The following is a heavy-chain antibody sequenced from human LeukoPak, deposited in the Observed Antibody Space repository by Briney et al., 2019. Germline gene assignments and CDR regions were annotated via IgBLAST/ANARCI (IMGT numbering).Heavy chain of an antibody. CDR2: IYSGGTT. V-gene: IGHV3-53*01. D-gene: IGHD3-16*01. Sequence: GGSLRLYSAASTFTVITNYMTRHRQAPGQGLEWVSVIYSGGTTHYADSVKGRFTISRDNSKNTLYLQMNSRRVDDAAVYYCSTSPSWGVWGKGTTVTVSS. CDR3: STSPSWGV. CDR1: TFTVITNY. J-gene: IGHJ6*04.